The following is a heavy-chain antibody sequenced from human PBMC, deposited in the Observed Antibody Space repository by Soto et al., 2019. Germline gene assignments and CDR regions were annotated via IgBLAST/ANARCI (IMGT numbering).Heavy chain of an antibody. CDR3: AKDFAVDV. V-gene: IGHV3-30*18. CDR2: IPHDGNNI. D-gene: IGHD3-3*01. Sequence: QVQLVQSGGGVVQPGRSLRLSCEASGFPFSNYAMHWVRQAPGKGLEWVAVIPHDGNNIYYADSVKGRFTISRDNSKNTLYLQMNSLRVEDTAVYYCAKDFAVDVWGQGTTVTVSS. CDR1: GFPFSNYA. J-gene: IGHJ6*02.